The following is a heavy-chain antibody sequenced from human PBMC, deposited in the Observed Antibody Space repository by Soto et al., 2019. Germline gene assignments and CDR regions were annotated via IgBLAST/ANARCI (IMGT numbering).Heavy chain of an antibody. CDR2: IIPIFGTA. CDR3: ARAPRGYSYGWGLAY. CDR1: GGTFSSYA. D-gene: IGHD5-18*01. J-gene: IGHJ4*02. V-gene: IGHV1-69*12. Sequence: QVQLVQSGAEVKKPGSSVKVSCKASGGTFSSYAISWVRQAPGQGLEWMGGIIPIFGTANYAHKFQGRVTSTADESTCTAALELSSPRSEVTAVYFCARAPRGYSYGWGLAYWGQGTLVTVSS.